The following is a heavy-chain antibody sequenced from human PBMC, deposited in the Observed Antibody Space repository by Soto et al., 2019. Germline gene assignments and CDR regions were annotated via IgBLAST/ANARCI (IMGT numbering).Heavy chain of an antibody. CDR1: GFTFSSYG. CDR2: ISYDGSNK. J-gene: IGHJ4*02. D-gene: IGHD6-13*01. Sequence: QVQLVESGGGVVQPGRSLRLSCAASGFTFSSYGMHWVRQAPGKGLEWVAVISYDGSNKYYADCVKGRFTISRDNSKNTLYLQMNSLRAEDTAVYYCAKDGIAAAGTFDYWGQGTLVTVSS. V-gene: IGHV3-30*18. CDR3: AKDGIAAAGTFDY.